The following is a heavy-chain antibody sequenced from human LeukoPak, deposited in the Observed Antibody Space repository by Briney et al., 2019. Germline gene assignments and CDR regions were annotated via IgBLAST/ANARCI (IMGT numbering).Heavy chain of an antibody. D-gene: IGHD1-26*01. CDR1: GVSISSSNSY. CDR3: AREQWELHFDY. V-gene: IGHV4-39*07. Sequence: SETLSLTCTVSGVSISSSNSYWGWIRQPPGKGLEWIGSIYYSGNTYYNASVKSRVTISIDSSKNQFSLKLSSVTAADTAVYYCAREQWELHFDYWGQGTLVTVSS. J-gene: IGHJ4*02. CDR2: IYYSGNT.